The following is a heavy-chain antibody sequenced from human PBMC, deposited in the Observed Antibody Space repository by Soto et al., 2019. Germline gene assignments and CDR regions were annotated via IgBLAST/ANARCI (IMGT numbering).Heavy chain of an antibody. J-gene: IGHJ6*02. Sequence: QVQLEQSGAEVKKPGSSVKVSCKASGGTFRNSAISWVRQAPGQGLEWMGGIMPIFRTPDYAQKFQGRVTITADDXTSTAYMELSGLRSDDTAVYFCARDNDRPQLGGNYYYILDVWGHGTTVTVSS. V-gene: IGHV1-69*12. CDR3: ARDNDRPQLGGNYYYILDV. D-gene: IGHD1-1*01. CDR1: GGTFRNSA. CDR2: IMPIFRTP.